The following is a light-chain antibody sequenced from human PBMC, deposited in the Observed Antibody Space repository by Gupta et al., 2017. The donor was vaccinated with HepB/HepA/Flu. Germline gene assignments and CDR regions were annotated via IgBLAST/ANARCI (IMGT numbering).Light chain of an antibody. J-gene: IGKJ4*01. CDR1: QSVSTH. V-gene: IGKV3-11*01. CDR3: QQRSNWPLT. CDR2: DAS. Sequence: EIVLTQSPATLSLSLGERATLSCRASQSVSTHLAWYQQKPGQAPSLLIYDASNRATGIPGRFSGSGSGTDFTLTISSLEPEDFAIYYCQQRSNWPLTFGGGTKVEIK.